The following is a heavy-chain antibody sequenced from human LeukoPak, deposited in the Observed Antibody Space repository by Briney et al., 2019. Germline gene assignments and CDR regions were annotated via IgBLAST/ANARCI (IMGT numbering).Heavy chain of an antibody. Sequence: ASVKVSCKASGGTFSSYAISWVRQAPGQGLEWMGWINPNSGGTNYAQKFQGRVTMTRDTSISTAYMELSRLRSDDTAVYYCARDFEGTAWGQGTLVTVSS. J-gene: IGHJ4*02. CDR3: ARDFEGTA. D-gene: IGHD2-21*02. CDR2: INPNSGGT. V-gene: IGHV1-2*02. CDR1: GGTFSSYA.